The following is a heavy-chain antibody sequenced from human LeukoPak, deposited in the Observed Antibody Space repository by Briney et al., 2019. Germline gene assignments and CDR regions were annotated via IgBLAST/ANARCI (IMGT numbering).Heavy chain of an antibody. D-gene: IGHD1-26*01. CDR1: GYTFTDYY. J-gene: IGHJ4*02. V-gene: IGHV1-69-2*01. Sequence: GASVKVSFKASGYTFTDYYMHWVQQAPGKGLEWMGRVDPEDGETIYAEKFQGRVTITADTSTDTAYMELSSLRSEDTAVYYCATETVGAILPFDYWGQGTLVTVSS. CDR2: VDPEDGET. CDR3: ATETVGAILPFDY.